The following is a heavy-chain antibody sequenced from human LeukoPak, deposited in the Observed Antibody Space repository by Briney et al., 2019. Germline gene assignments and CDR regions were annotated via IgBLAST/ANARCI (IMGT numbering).Heavy chain of an antibody. J-gene: IGHJ6*02. CDR3: ARDSWDYIAMVV. CDR2: VHHTGSA. V-gene: IGHV4-59*01. CDR1: GISLSTYY. D-gene: IGHD4/OR15-4a*01. Sequence: PSETLSLTCTVSGISLSTYYWSWVRQPPGKGLEWIGYVHHTGSADYNPSLKSRVTISLDMSKSQFSLKLTSATAADTAVYYCARDSWDYIAMVVWGPGTTVTVSS.